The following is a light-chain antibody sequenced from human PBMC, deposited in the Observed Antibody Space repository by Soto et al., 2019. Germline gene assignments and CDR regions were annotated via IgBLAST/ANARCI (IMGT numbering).Light chain of an antibody. CDR1: QSISSY. CDR2: AAS. CDR3: QQSYSTPPT. Sequence: DIQMTQSPSSLSASVGDRVTITCRASQSISSYLNWYQQKPGKAPKLLIYAASSLQSGVPSRFSGSGFGTDFILIISILQPEDFATYYCQQSYSTPPTFGQGTKVDIK. V-gene: IGKV1-39*01. J-gene: IGKJ1*01.